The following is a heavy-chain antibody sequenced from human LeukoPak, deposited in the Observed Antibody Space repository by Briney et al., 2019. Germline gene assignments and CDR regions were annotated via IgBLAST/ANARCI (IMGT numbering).Heavy chain of an antibody. CDR1: GGSISNYY. J-gene: IGHJ5*02. D-gene: IGHD6-19*01. CDR3: ARDQIDSSGQNWFDP. V-gene: IGHV4-59*01. Sequence: SETLSLTCNVSGGSISNYYWSWIRQPPGKGLEWIGYIYYSGSTNYNPSLKSRVTISVDTSKNQFSLKLSSVTAADTAVYYCARDQIDSSGQNWFDPWGQGTLVTVSS. CDR2: IYYSGST.